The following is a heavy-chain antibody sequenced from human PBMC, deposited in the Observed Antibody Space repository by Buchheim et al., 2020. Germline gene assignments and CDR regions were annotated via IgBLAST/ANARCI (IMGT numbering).Heavy chain of an antibody. V-gene: IGHV3-74*01. CDR2: INSDGSRT. CDR3: ASGLYGSYGMDV. D-gene: IGHD4-17*01. CDR1: GFTFSSYW. J-gene: IGHJ6*02. Sequence: EEQLVESGGGVVQPGGSLRLSCAASGFTFSSYWMQWVRQAPGKGLVWVSRINSDGSRTSYADFVRGRFTISRDNATKTLYLQMNSLRVEDTAVYLCASGLYGSYGMDVWGQGTT.